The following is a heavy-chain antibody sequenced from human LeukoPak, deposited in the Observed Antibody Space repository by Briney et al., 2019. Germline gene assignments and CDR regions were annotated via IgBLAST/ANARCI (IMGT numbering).Heavy chain of an antibody. CDR1: GFTFSSYS. D-gene: IGHD5-12*01. V-gene: IGHV3-21*01. Sequence: GGSLRLSCAASGFTFSSYSMNWVRQAPGKGLEWVSSISSSSYIYYADSVKGRFTISRDNAKNSLYLQMNSLRAEDTAVYYCARDGGYGHFDYWGQGTLVTVSS. CDR2: ISSSSYI. J-gene: IGHJ4*02. CDR3: ARDGGYGHFDY.